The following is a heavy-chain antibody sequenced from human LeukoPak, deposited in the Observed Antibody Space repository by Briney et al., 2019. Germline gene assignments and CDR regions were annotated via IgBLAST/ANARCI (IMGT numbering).Heavy chain of an antibody. D-gene: IGHD4-23*01. CDR3: AKVNGGNSFIDY. J-gene: IGHJ4*02. CDR2: ISWNSGII. CDR1: GFTFDDYA. Sequence: QPGRSLRLSCAASGFTFDDYAMHWVRQAPGKGLEWVSGISWNSGIIGYADSVKGRFTISRDNAKNSLYLQMNSLRAEDTALYYCAKVNGGNSFIDYWGQGTLVTVPS. V-gene: IGHV3-9*01.